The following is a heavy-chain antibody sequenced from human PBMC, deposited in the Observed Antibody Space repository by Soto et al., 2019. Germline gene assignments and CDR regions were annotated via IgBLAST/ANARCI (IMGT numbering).Heavy chain of an antibody. J-gene: IGHJ4*02. V-gene: IGHV3-48*03. CDR2: ISGSGRTI. D-gene: IGHD3-22*01. CDR1: VFTFINYD. CDR3: ARGDDNSGYYYAFDS. Sequence: PGWSLRLSCESSVFTFINYDMNWVRQAPGKGLEWVSYISGSGRTIYYADSVKGRFTISRDSAKKSLFLQMNSLRAEDTALYYCARGDDNSGYYYAFDSWGQGTPVTVSS.